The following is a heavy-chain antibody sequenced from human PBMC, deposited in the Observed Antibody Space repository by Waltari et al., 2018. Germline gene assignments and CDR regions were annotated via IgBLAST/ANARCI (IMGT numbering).Heavy chain of an antibody. CDR2: MNPNRGNT. Sequence: QVQLVQSGAEVKKPGASVKVSCKASGYTFTSYDINWVRQATGQGLEWMGWMNPNRGNTGYAQKFQGRVTMTRNTSISTAYMELSSLRSEDTAVYYCARGLYYYDSSGYYHFDYWGQGTLITVSS. D-gene: IGHD3-22*01. V-gene: IGHV1-8*01. CDR1: GYTFTSYD. CDR3: ARGLYYYDSSGYYHFDY. J-gene: IGHJ4*02.